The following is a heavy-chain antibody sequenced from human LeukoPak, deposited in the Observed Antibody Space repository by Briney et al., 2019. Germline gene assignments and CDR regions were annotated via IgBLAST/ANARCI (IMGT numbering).Heavy chain of an antibody. D-gene: IGHD3-3*01. V-gene: IGHV3-21*01. CDR3: ARDSRFLEWLLSY. J-gene: IGHJ4*02. CDR2: ISSSSSYI. Sequence: GGSLRLSCAASGFTFSSYSMNWARQAPGKGLEWVSSISSSSSYIYYADSVKGRFTISRDNAKNSLYLQMNSLRAEDTAVYYCARDSRFLEWLLSYWGQGTLVTVSS. CDR1: GFTFSSYS.